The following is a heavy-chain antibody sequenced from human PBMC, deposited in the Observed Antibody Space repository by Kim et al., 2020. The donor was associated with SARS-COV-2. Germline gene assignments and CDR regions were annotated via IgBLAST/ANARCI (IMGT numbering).Heavy chain of an antibody. J-gene: IGHJ4*02. Sequence: ISDRGGRTHYADSGKGRFTISRDNSKNTLYLQLNSLRAEDTAVYYCSASDYWGQGTLVTVSS. V-gene: IGHV3-23*01. CDR2: ISDRGGRT. CDR3: SASDY.